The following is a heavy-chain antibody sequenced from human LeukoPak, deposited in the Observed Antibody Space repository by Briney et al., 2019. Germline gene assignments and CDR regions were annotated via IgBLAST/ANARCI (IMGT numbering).Heavy chain of an antibody. Sequence: GGSLRLSCAASGFTFSSYAMHWVRQAPGKGLEWVAVISYDGSNKYYADSVKGRFTISRDNSKNTLYLQMNSLRAEDTAVYYCAKDPGISGDFYYYGMDVWGQGTTVTASS. J-gene: IGHJ6*02. V-gene: IGHV3-30-3*01. D-gene: IGHD1-20*01. CDR1: GFTFSSYA. CDR3: AKDPGISGDFYYYGMDV. CDR2: ISYDGSNK.